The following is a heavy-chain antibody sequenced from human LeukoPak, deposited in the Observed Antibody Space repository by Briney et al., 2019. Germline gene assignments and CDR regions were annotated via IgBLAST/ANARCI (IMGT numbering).Heavy chain of an antibody. Sequence: GGSLRLSCAASGFTFSSSWMHWVRQAPGKGLVWVSRINTDGTNTDYADSVKGRFTISRDNAKSTLYLQMNSLRAEDTAVYYCAKDSSRGVFDYWGQGTLVTVSS. V-gene: IGHV3-74*01. J-gene: IGHJ4*02. CDR2: INTDGTNT. CDR3: AKDSSRGVFDY. CDR1: GFTFSSSW. D-gene: IGHD3-10*01.